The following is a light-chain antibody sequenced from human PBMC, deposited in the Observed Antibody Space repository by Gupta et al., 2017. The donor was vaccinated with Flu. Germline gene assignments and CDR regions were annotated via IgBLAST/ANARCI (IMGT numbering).Light chain of an antibody. CDR2: EVS. CDR1: TSDVGGYNY. CDR3: SSYTSSSTLGV. V-gene: IGLV2-14*01. J-gene: IGLJ3*02. Sequence: ITISCTGTTSDVGGYNYVSWYQQHPGKAPKLMIYEVSNRPSGVSNRFSGSKSGNTASLTITGLQAEDEADYYCSSYTSSSTLGVFGGGTKLTVL.